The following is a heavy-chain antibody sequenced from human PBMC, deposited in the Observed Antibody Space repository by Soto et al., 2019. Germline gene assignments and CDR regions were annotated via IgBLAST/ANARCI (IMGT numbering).Heavy chain of an antibody. CDR1: GGSISSGGYS. CDR2: IYHSGST. V-gene: IGHV4-30-2*01. CDR3: ARVPGP. J-gene: IGHJ5*02. Sequence: SETLSLTCAVSGGSISSGGYSWSWFRQPPGKGLEWIGYIYHSGSTYYNPSPKSRVTISVDRSKNQFSLKLSSVTAADTAVYYCARVPGPWGQGTLVTVSS.